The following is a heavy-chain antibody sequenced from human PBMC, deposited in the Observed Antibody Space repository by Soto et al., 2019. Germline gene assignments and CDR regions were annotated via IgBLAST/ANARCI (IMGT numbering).Heavy chain of an antibody. Sequence: EVQLVESGGGLVQPGGSLRLSCAASGFTFSSYSMNWVRQAPGKGLEWVSYITSSSSTIYYADSVKGRFTISRDNAKNSLYLQRNSLRAEDTAVYYCARDLGSSWYPEYFQHWGQGTLVTVSS. V-gene: IGHV3-48*01. CDR3: ARDLGSSWYPEYFQH. D-gene: IGHD6-13*01. CDR2: ITSSSSTI. J-gene: IGHJ1*01. CDR1: GFTFSSYS.